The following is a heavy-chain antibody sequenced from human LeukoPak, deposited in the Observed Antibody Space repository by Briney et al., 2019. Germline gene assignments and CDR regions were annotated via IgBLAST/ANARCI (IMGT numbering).Heavy chain of an antibody. CDR3: ARDGDYGTGSYYRGCIDS. CDR2: ISAYNGNT. J-gene: IGHJ4*02. D-gene: IGHD3-10*01. Sequence: GASVKVSCKASGYTFSSYGISWVRQAPGQGLEWMGWISAYNGNTNYRQKLQGRVTMTRDTSISTAYLDLSSLRSDDTAVYYCARDGDYGTGSYYRGCIDSWGQGTPVTVSP. CDR1: GYTFSSYG. V-gene: IGHV1-18*01.